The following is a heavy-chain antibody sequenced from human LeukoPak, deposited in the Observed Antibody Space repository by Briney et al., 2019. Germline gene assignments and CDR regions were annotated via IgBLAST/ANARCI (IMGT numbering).Heavy chain of an antibody. J-gene: IGHJ4*02. V-gene: IGHV1-18*01. CDR1: GYTFTSYG. CDR3: ARRDSGNMYGY. CDR2: ISAYNGNT. Sequence: ASVTVSCKASGYTFTSYGISWVRQAPGQGLEWMGWISAYNGNTNYAQKLQGRVTVTTDTCTSTAYMELRSLRSDDTAVYYCARRDSGNMYGYWGQGTLVTVSS. D-gene: IGHD3-10*01.